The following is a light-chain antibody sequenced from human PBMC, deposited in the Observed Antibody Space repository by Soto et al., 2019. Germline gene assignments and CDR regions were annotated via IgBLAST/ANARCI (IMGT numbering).Light chain of an antibody. Sequence: EIVMTQSPATLSVSPGRTATLSFRASQSLDSNLAWYQQKPGQAPRLLIYGTSTRATDIPVRFSGSGSGTAFTLTISRLQSEDFAVYYCQQYKYWPRTFGPGTKVDIK. CDR2: GTS. CDR1: QSLDSN. V-gene: IGKV3-15*01. J-gene: IGKJ1*01. CDR3: QQYKYWPRT.